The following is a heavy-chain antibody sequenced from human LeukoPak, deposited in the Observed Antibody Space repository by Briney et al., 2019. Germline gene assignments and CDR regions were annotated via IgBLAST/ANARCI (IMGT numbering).Heavy chain of an antibody. CDR2: ISYDGSNK. Sequence: GGSLRLSCAASGFTFSSYAMHLVRQAPGKGLEWVAVISYDGSNKYYADSVKGRFTISRDNSKNTLYLQMNSLRAEDTAVYYCARDPCSYPQVGARKNWFDPWGQGTLVTVSS. J-gene: IGHJ5*02. D-gene: IGHD1-26*01. CDR1: GFTFSSYA. CDR3: ARDPCSYPQVGARKNWFDP. V-gene: IGHV3-30-3*01.